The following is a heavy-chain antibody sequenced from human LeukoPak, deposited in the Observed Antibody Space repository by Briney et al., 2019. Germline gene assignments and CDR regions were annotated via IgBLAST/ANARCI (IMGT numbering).Heavy chain of an antibody. J-gene: IGHJ4*02. CDR1: GFTFSSYA. CDR3: AKDPTPPPGYCSGGSCYDYFDY. Sequence: PGGSLRLSCAASGFTFSSYAMSWVRQAPGKGLEWVSAISGSGGSTYYADSVKGRFTISRDNSKNTLYLQMNSLRAEDTALYYCAKDPTPPPGYCSGGSCYDYFDYWGQGTLVTVSS. CDR2: ISGSGGST. D-gene: IGHD2-15*01. V-gene: IGHV3-23*01.